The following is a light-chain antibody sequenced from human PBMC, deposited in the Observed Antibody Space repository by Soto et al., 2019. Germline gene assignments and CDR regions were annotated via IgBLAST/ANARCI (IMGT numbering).Light chain of an antibody. Sequence: QSVLTQPASVSGSPGRSITISCTGTSSNVGGYHYVSWYQQHPGKAPKLMIYEVSNRPSGVSNRFSGSKSGNTASLTISGLQPEDETDYYCSSYTSSNTLVFGTGTKVTVL. V-gene: IGLV2-14*01. CDR1: SSNVGGYHY. J-gene: IGLJ1*01. CDR3: SSYTSSNTLV. CDR2: EVS.